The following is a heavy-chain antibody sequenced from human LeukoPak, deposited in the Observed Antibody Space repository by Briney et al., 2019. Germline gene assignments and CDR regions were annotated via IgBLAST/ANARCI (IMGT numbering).Heavy chain of an antibody. CDR1: GFTFSRSW. CDR3: ARDYPTN. D-gene: IGHD5-12*01. V-gene: IGHV3-7*01. Sequence: RGSLRLSCAASGFTFSRSWMSWVRQAPGKGLEWVANINQDGSEKYYVDSVKGRFTISRDNAKNSLYLQMNSLRAEDTAVYYCARDYPTNWGQGTLVTVSS. J-gene: IGHJ4*02. CDR2: INQDGSEK.